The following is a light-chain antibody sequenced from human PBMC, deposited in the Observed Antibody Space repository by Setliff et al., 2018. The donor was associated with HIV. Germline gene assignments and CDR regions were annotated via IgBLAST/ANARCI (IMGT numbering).Light chain of an antibody. CDR3: SSYTSSSTDV. J-gene: IGLJ1*01. CDR1: SSDVGTYNA. V-gene: IGLV2-14*01. CDR2: DVG. Sequence: SVLAQPASVSGSPGQSITISCTGTSSDVGTYNAVYWYQQHPGKAPKLMIYDVGTRPSGVSNRFSGSKSGNTASLTISGLKTEDEADYYCSSYTSSSTDVFGAGTKVTV.